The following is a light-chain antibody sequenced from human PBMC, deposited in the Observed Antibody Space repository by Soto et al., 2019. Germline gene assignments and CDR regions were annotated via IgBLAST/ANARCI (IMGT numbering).Light chain of an antibody. J-gene: IGLJ1*01. Sequence: QLVLTQSPSASASLGASVKLTCTLSSGHSSNAIAWHQQQPEKGPRYLMKVNSDGSHSKGDGIPDRFSGSSSGAEGHLTISSVQSEDEADYYCQTWVTGVHVFGTGTKLTV. CDR3: QTWVTGVHV. CDR1: SGHSSNA. V-gene: IGLV4-69*02. CDR2: VNSDGSH.